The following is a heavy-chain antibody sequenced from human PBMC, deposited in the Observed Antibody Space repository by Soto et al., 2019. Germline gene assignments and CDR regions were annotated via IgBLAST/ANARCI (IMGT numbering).Heavy chain of an antibody. J-gene: IGHJ4*02. V-gene: IGHV4-59*01. CDR2: IYYSGST. CDR3: ARGLARTFDY. D-gene: IGHD3-22*01. Sequence: SETLSLTCTVSGGSISSYYWSWIRQPPGKGLEWIVYIYYSGSTNYNPSLKSRVTISVDTSKNQFSLKLSSVTAADTAVHYCARGLARTFDYWGQGTLVTVSS. CDR1: GGSISSYY.